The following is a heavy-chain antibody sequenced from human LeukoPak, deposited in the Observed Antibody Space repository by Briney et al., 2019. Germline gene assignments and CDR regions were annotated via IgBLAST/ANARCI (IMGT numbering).Heavy chain of an antibody. CDR2: INHSGST. Sequence: SETLSLTRAVYGGSFSGYYWSWIRQPPGKGLEWIGEINHSGSTTYNPSLKSRVTISVDTSKNQFSLKLSSVTAADTAVYYCARGTTSSSCWFDPWGQGTLVTVSS. CDR1: GGSFSGYY. V-gene: IGHV4-34*01. CDR3: ARGTTSSSCWFDP. J-gene: IGHJ5*02. D-gene: IGHD6-13*01.